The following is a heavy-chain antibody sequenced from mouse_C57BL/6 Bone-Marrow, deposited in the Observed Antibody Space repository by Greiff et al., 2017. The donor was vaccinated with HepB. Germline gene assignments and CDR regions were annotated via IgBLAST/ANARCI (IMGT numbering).Heavy chain of an antibody. V-gene: IGHV5-17*01. CDR3: AGDYYGSSYWYFDV. J-gene: IGHJ1*03. Sequence: EVQRVESGGGLVKPGGSLKLSCAASGFTFSDYGMHWVRQAPEKGLEWVAYISSGSSTIYYADTVKGRFTISRDKAKNTLFLQMTSLRSEDTAMYYCAGDYYGSSYWYFDVWGTGTTVTVSS. CDR1: GFTFSDYG. D-gene: IGHD1-1*01. CDR2: ISSGSSTI.